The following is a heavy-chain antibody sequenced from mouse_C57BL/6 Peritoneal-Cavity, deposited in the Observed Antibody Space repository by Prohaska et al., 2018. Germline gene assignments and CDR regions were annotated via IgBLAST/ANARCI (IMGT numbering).Heavy chain of an antibody. CDR3: AGDSNGYWYFDV. D-gene: IGHD1-1*02. CDR1: GFPITSGYY. J-gene: IGHJ1*03. V-gene: IGHV12-3*01. CDR2: ITHSGET. Sequence: QMQLQESGPGLVKPSQSLFLTCSITGFPITSGYYWIWIRQSPGKPLEWMGYITHSGETFYNQSLQSPISITRETSKNQFFLQLNSVTREDTAMYYCAGDSNGYWYFDVWGTGTTVTVSS.